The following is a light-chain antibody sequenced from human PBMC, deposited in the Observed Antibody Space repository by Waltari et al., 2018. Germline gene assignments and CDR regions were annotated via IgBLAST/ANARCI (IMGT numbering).Light chain of an antibody. J-gene: IGKJ2*01. V-gene: IGKV3-20*01. CDR2: GAA. CDR3: QQYGSSIMYT. CDR1: QSLTRRY. Sequence: VLTQSPDTLSLSPGERATLSCRASQSLTRRYLAWYQQKPGQAPRLLIYGAANRAAGIPYRFSGSGSGTDFTLTISRLEPEDSAVYYCQQYGSSIMYTFGQGTKLEIK.